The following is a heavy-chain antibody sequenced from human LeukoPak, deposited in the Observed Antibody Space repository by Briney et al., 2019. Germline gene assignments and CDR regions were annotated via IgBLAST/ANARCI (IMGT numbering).Heavy chain of an antibody. V-gene: IGHV4-59*01. Sequence: SETLSLTCTVSGGSISSYYWSWIRQPPGKGLEWIGYIYDSGSTSYNPSLQSRVTISIDTSKNQFSLRLTSVTAADTAVYYCARGGSYYDFWSGYYDYYYYMDVWGKGTTVTVSS. J-gene: IGHJ6*03. CDR1: GGSISSYY. CDR3: ARGGSYYDFWSGYYDYYYYMDV. D-gene: IGHD3-3*01. CDR2: IYDSGST.